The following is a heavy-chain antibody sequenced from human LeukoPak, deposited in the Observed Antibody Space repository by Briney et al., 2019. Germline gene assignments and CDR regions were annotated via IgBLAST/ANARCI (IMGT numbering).Heavy chain of an antibody. CDR1: GFTFRSYA. J-gene: IGHJ4*02. CDR2: ISGSGGST. D-gene: IGHD1-26*01. CDR3: AKYQWEPLIDY. V-gene: IGHV3-23*01. Sequence: GFLRLSCSGSGFTFRSYAMSWVRQAPGKGLEWVSAISGSGGSTYYADSVKGRFTISRDNSKNTLYLQMNSLRAEDTAVYYCAKYQWEPLIDYWGQGILVTVSS.